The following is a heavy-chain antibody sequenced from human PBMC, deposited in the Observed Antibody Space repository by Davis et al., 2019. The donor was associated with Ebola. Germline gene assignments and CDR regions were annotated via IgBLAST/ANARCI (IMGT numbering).Heavy chain of an antibody. CDR3: ARGGDIVVVVAGTVDYYGMDV. CDR2: IRSKANSYAT. J-gene: IGHJ6*02. V-gene: IGHV3-73*01. Sequence: GGSLRLSCAASGFTFSGSAMHWVRQASGKGLEWVGRIRSKANSYATAYAASVKGRFTISRDNSKNTLYLQMNSLRAEDTAVYYCARGGDIVVVVAGTVDYYGMDVWGQGTTVTVSS. D-gene: IGHD2-15*01. CDR1: GFTFSGSA.